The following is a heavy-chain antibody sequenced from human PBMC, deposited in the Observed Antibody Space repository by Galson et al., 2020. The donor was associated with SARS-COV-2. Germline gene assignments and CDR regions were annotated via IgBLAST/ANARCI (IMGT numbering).Heavy chain of an antibody. Sequence: GESPKISCAASGFTVGANYMNWVRQAPGKGLESVPIIYTAGTTYYADSVNGRFTISRDTSTNTLFLQMNSLRVDDTAVYYCAGLGGTPRYSSGWYLAVWGQGTLVTVSS. D-gene: IGHD6-19*01. CDR3: AGLGGTPRYSSGWYLAV. CDR2: IYTAGTT. V-gene: IGHV3-53*01. J-gene: IGHJ4*02. CDR1: GFTVGANY.